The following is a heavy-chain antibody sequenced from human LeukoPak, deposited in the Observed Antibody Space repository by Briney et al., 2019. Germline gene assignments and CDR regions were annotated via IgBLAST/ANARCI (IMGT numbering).Heavy chain of an antibody. CDR2: IRYDGSNK. CDR3: AAIAPAGLY. J-gene: IGHJ4*02. V-gene: IGHV3-30*02. CDR1: GFTFSSYS. Sequence: GGSLRLSCAASGFTFSSYSMNWVRQAPGKGLEWVAFIRYDGSNKYYVDSVKGRFTISRDSSKNTLSLQMNSLRTEDTAVYYCAAIAPAGLYWGQGTLVTVSS. D-gene: IGHD6-13*01.